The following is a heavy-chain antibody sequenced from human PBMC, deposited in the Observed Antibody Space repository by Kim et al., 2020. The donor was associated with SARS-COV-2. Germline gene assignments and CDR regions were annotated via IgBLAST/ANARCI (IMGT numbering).Heavy chain of an antibody. D-gene: IGHD1-26*01. V-gene: IGHV3-74*01. Sequence: ADSVQGRFTISRDNAKNTLYLQMNSLRDEDTAVYYCARRYYSGSYYYFDYWGQGTRVTVSS. J-gene: IGHJ4*02. CDR3: ARRYYSGSYYYFDY.